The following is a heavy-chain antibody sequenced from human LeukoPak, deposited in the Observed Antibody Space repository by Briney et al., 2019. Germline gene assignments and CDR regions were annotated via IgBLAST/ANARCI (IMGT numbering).Heavy chain of an antibody. J-gene: IGHJ4*02. Sequence: GGSLRLSCATSGFTFSNHEMNWVRQAPGKGPEWVGYTSRCGSDIFHADSVKGRFTISRNNAKSSLYLQMNSLRAEDTAVYYCSRRRLFDYWGQGTLVTVSS. CDR3: SRRRLFDY. V-gene: IGHV3-48*03. CDR1: GFTFSNHE. CDR2: TSRCGSDI. D-gene: IGHD1-1*01.